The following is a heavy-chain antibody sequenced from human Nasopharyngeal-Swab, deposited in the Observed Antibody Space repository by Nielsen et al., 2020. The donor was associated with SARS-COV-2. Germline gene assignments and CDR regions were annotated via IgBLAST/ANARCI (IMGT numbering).Heavy chain of an antibody. V-gene: IGHV4-30-4*01. CDR2: IYYSGST. Sequence: SETLSLTCAVSGGSISSGGYYWSWIRQPPGKGLEWIGYIYYSGSTYYNPSLKSRVTISVDTSKNQFSLKLSSVTAADTAVYYCARVTTVTSWHFDYWGQGTLVTVSS. CDR1: GGSISSGGYY. CDR3: ARVTTVTSWHFDY. D-gene: IGHD4-17*01. J-gene: IGHJ4*02.